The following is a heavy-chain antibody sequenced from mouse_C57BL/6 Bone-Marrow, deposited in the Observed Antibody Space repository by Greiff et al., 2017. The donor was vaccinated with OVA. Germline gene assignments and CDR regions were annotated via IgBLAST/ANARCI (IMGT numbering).Heavy chain of an antibody. CDR3: ARELLRYSFYCDY. V-gene: IGHV1-64*01. CDR1: GYTFTSYW. J-gene: IGHJ2*01. Sequence: VQLQQPGAELVKPGASVKLSCKASGYTFTSYWMHWVKQRPGQGLEWIGMIHPNSGSTNYNEKFKSKATLTVDKSSSTAYMQLSSLTSEDSAVYYCARELLRYSFYCDYWGQGTTLTVSS. CDR2: IHPNSGST. D-gene: IGHD1-1*01.